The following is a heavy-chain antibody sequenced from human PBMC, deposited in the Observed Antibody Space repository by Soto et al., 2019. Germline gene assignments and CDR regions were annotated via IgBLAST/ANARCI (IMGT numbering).Heavy chain of an antibody. Sequence: LSLTCTSSGGSISGGGYYWSWIRQHPGKGLEWIGYIYYSGSTNYNPSLKSRVTISVDTSKNQFSLKLSSVTAADTAVYYCARDSHDILTGYHDFDYWGQGTLVTVSS. V-gene: IGHV4-61*08. CDR1: GGSISGGGYY. J-gene: IGHJ4*02. D-gene: IGHD3-9*01. CDR2: IYYSGST. CDR3: ARDSHDILTGYHDFDY.